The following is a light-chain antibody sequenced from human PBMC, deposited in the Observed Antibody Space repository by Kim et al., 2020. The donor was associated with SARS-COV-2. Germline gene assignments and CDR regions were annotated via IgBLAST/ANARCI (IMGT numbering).Light chain of an antibody. CDR2: QDN. Sequence: SYELTQPPSVSVSPGQTASITCSGYKLGDKYVSWYQQKPGQSPVVVLYQDNQRPSGIPERFSGSNSGNTAPLTINGTQAMAEADYYCQAWDSSTHNYVFG. CDR3: QAWDSSTHNYV. J-gene: IGLJ1*01. CDR1: KLGDKY. V-gene: IGLV3-1*01.